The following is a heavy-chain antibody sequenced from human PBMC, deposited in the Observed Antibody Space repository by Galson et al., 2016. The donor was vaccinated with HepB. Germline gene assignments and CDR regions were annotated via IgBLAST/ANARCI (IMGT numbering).Heavy chain of an antibody. CDR3: AKGDSCGWEIVGALDI. V-gene: IGHV3-11*06. D-gene: IGHD3-22*01. CDR1: RFTFSDYY. J-gene: IGHJ3*02. Sequence: SLRLSCAASRFTFSDYYMSWVRQAPGKGLEWVSYISRSRSYRYYADSVRGRFTISRDNAKNTLYLQMNSLRAEDTAVYYCAKGDSCGWEIVGALDIWGQGTMVTVSS. CDR2: ISRSRSYR.